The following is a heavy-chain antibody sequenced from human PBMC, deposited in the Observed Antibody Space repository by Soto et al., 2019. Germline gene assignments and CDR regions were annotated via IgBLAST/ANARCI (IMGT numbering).Heavy chain of an antibody. CDR3: AKDLVLYSSSSPHYFDY. CDR2: IYYSGNT. V-gene: IGHV4-59*12. Sequence: ETLSLTCTGSGGSISGYYWSWIRQPPGKGLGWIGYIYYSGNTDYNPSLKSRVTISVDTSKNQFSLKLSSVTAEDSATYYCAKDLVLYSSSSPHYFDYWGQGSLVTVSS. D-gene: IGHD6-6*01. CDR1: GGSISGYY. J-gene: IGHJ4*02.